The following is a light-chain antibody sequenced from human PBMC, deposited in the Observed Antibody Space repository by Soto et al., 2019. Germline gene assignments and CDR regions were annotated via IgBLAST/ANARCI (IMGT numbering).Light chain of an antibody. V-gene: IGKV3-15*01. J-gene: IGKJ4*01. CDR3: QHYNNLWG. CDR1: QSVRSN. CDR2: GAS. Sequence: EIVMTQSPATLSVSPGEGVTLSCRASQSVRSNLAWYQPKPGQVPRVLIYGASTRAIGIPDRFSGSGSGTEFTLTISSLQSEDFAVYYCQHYNNLWGFGGGTKVEIK.